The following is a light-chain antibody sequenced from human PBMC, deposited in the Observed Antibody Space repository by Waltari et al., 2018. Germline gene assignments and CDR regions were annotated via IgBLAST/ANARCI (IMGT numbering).Light chain of an antibody. V-gene: IGLV1-40*01. J-gene: IGLJ2*01. CDR1: GANIGAGYA. Sequence: QSVLTQPPSVSGAPGQRVASSFTWSGANIGAGYAGDWYQQHPGKAPKLLIYGVNNRPLGVPDRFSGSQFGTSASLAITGLQAEDEADYYCQSYDPSLSVVFGGGTKLTVL. CDR2: GVN. CDR3: QSYDPSLSVV.